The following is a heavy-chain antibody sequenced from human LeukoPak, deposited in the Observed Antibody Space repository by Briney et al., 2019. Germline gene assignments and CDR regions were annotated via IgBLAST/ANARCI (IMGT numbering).Heavy chain of an antibody. CDR1: GGSISIGGYY. Sequence: SETLSLTCTVSGGSISIGGYYWSWIRQHPGKGLGWIGYIHYSGSAYYNPSLKSRLTISLDTSENQFSLKLTSVTAADTAVYYGARVLPRKPPSGVEVWGQGTTVIVS. CDR3: ARVLPRKPPSGVEV. V-gene: IGHV4-31*03. D-gene: IGHD2-2*01. J-gene: IGHJ6*02. CDR2: IHYSGSA.